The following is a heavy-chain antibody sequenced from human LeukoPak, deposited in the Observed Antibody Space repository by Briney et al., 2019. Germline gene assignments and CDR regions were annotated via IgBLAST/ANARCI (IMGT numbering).Heavy chain of an antibody. CDR3: ARVEGYSYGSFYFDY. CDR1: GDSISSYY. V-gene: IGHV4-39*07. D-gene: IGHD5-18*01. Sequence: SETLSLTCNVSGDSISSYYWGWIRQPPGKGLEWIGSIYYSGSTYYNPSLKSRVTISVDTSKNQFSLKLSSVTAADTAVYYCARVEGYSYGSFYFDYWGQGTLVTVSS. J-gene: IGHJ4*02. CDR2: IYYSGST.